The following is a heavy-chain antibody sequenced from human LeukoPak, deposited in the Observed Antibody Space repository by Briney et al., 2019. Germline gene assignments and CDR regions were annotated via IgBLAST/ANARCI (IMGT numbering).Heavy chain of an antibody. CDR1: GGSFSGYH. J-gene: IGHJ4*02. CDR2: INHSGST. D-gene: IGHD2-15*01. Sequence: PSETLSLTCAVYGGSFSGYHWSWIRQPPGKGLEWIGEINHSGSTNYNPSLKSRVTISVDTSKNQFSLKLSSVTAADTAVYYCAGGGGYFEYWGQGTLVTVSS. CDR3: AGGGGYFEY. V-gene: IGHV4-34*01.